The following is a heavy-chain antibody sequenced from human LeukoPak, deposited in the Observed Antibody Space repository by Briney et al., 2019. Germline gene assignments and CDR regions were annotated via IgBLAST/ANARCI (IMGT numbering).Heavy chain of an antibody. CDR2: ISYDGNKK. V-gene: IGHV3-30*04. CDR3: AREDPWLSKGVAY. Sequence: GGSLRLSCAASGFTFSSYAMHRVRQAPGKGLEWVTLISYDGNKKYYADSVKGRFTISRDNSKNTLYLQINSLRAEDTAVYYCAREDPWLSKGVAYWGQGTLVTVSS. CDR1: GFTFSSYA. D-gene: IGHD5-24*01. J-gene: IGHJ4*02.